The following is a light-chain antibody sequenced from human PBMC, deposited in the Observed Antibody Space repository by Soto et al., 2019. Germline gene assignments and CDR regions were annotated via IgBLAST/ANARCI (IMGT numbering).Light chain of an antibody. CDR2: GNS. CDR1: SSNIGAGYD. CDR3: QSYDSSLSGSMVV. J-gene: IGLJ2*01. Sequence: QSVLPQPPSVSGAPGQRVTISCTGSSSNIGAGYDVHWYQQLPGTAPKLLIYGNSNRPSGVPDRFSGSKSGTSASLAITGLQAEDEADYYCQSYDSSLSGSMVVFGGGTKLTVL. V-gene: IGLV1-40*01.